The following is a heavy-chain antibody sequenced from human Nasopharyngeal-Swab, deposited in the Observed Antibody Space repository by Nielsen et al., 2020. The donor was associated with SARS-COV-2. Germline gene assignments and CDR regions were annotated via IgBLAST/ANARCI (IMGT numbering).Heavy chain of an antibody. J-gene: IGHJ4*02. CDR1: GYTFTSYG. D-gene: IGHD1-1*01. CDR2: ISAYNGNT. Sequence: ASVKVSCKASGYTFTSYGNSWVRQAPGQGLEWMGWISAYNGNTNYAQKLQGRVTMTTDTSTSTAYMELRSLRSDDTAVYYCARERGEYNWNAADYWGQGTLVTVSS. CDR3: ARERGEYNWNAADY. V-gene: IGHV1-18*04.